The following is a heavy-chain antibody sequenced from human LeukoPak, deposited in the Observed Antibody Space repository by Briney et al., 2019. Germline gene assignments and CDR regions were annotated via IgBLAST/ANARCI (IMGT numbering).Heavy chain of an antibody. V-gene: IGHV3-21*01. CDR2: ITSSGTYI. Sequence: GGSLRLSCAASGFDFNNYNMSWVRQAPGKGLEWVSSITSSGTYIYYADSVKGRFTISRDNAKNSVYLQMNSLRAEDTAVYFCARAFVYSSGRLFDYWGQGTLVTVSS. CDR3: ARAFVYSSGRLFDY. CDR1: GFDFNNYN. J-gene: IGHJ4*02. D-gene: IGHD6-19*01.